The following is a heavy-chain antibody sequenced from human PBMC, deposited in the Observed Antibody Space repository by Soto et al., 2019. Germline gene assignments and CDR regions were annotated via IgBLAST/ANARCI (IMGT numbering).Heavy chain of an antibody. V-gene: IGHV3-11*06. D-gene: IGHD2-15*01. Sequence: QVQLVESGGGLVPPGGSLRLSCAGSGFTFGDSYMSWIRQAPGKGLEWLSYISPGSRYPAYADSVKGRFTISRDNAKRSLYLQMMSLTGEDTAIYYCVRGGGGGLFDPWGQGTMVTVSS. J-gene: IGHJ5*02. CDR3: VRGGGGGLFDP. CDR2: ISPGSRYP. CDR1: GFTFGDSY.